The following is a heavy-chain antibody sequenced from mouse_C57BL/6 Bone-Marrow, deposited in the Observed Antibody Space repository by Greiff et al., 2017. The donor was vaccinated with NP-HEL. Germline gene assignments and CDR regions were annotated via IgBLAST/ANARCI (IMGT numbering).Heavy chain of an antibody. Sequence: QVQLQHPGAELVRPGSSVKLSCKASGYTFTSYWMDWVKQRPGQGLEWIGNIYPSDSETHYNQKFKDKATLTVDKSSSTAYMQLSSLTSEDSAVYYCARSITTVVARNYAMDYWGQGTSVTVSS. J-gene: IGHJ4*01. CDR1: GYTFTSYW. D-gene: IGHD1-1*01. CDR2: IYPSDSET. CDR3: ARSITTVVARNYAMDY. V-gene: IGHV1-61*01.